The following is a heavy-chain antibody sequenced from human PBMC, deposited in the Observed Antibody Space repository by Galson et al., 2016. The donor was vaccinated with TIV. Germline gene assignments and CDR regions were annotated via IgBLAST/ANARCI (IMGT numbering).Heavy chain of an antibody. CDR2: IWFDGSEK. Sequence: SLRLSCAASGFTFNTYYMHWVRQAPGKGLEWVAVIWFDGSEKYYADSLRGRFTISRDNSKNALYLQINSLRAEDTAVYYGARARLVVERAYYYYSGLDVWGQGTTVTVSS. D-gene: IGHD2-21*01. J-gene: IGHJ6*02. V-gene: IGHV3-33*01. CDR1: GFTFNTYY. CDR3: ARARLVVERAYYYYSGLDV.